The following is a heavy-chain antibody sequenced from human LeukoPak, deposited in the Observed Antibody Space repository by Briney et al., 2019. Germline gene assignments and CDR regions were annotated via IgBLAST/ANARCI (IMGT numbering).Heavy chain of an antibody. D-gene: IGHD2-2*01. Sequence: ASVKVSCKASGYTFTSYGISWVRQAPGQGLEWMGWISAYIGNTNYAQKLQGRVTMTTDTSTSTAYMELRSLRSDDTAVYYCARYGGYCSSTSCYALFDYWGQGTLVTVSS. CDR2: ISAYIGNT. CDR3: ARYGGYCSSTSCYALFDY. J-gene: IGHJ4*02. V-gene: IGHV1-18*01. CDR1: GYTFTSYG.